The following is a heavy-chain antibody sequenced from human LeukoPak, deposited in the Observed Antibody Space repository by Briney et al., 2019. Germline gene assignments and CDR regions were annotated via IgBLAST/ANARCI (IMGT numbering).Heavy chain of an antibody. Sequence: GGSLRLSCAASGFTFSRYWITWVRQAPGKGLEWVANINQDGSAKYFVDSVKGRFTISRDNTKNSVYLQMNSLRAEDTAVYYCARFCGSGGLGIDVWGQGTTVTVSS. V-gene: IGHV3-7*01. CDR2: INQDGSAK. J-gene: IGHJ6*02. CDR3: ARFCGSGGLGIDV. D-gene: IGHD3-10*01. CDR1: GFTFSRYW.